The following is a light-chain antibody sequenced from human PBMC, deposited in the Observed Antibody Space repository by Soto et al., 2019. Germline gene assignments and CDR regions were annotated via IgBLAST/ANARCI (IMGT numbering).Light chain of an antibody. CDR1: QSVGRNY. V-gene: IGKV3-20*01. J-gene: IGKJ4*01. CDR3: QQYATSPLT. Sequence: EIVLTQSPGTLSLSPGERANLSCRASQSVGRNYLAWYQQKPGQAPGLLIYTASRRATGIPDRFSGSGSGTDFTLTISRLEPEDFAVYYCQQYATSPLTYGGGTKVEIK. CDR2: TAS.